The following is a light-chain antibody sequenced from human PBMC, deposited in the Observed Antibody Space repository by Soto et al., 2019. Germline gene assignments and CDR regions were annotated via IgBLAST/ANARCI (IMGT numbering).Light chain of an antibody. Sequence: EIMLTQSPGTLSLSPGERATLSCRASQSVSSSYLAWYQQKPGQAPRLLIYGASSRATGIPDRFSGSGSGTDFTLTISSLGPEDFAVYYCQQRRNWQVTFGQGTRLEIK. CDR2: GAS. CDR3: QQRRNWQVT. V-gene: IGKV3D-20*02. CDR1: QSVSSSY. J-gene: IGKJ5*01.